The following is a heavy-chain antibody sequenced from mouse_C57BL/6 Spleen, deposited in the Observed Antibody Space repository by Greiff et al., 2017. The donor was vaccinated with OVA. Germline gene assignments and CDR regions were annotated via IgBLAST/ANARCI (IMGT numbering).Heavy chain of an antibody. Sequence: QVQLQQSGAELVRPGASVKLSCKASGYTFTDYYINWVKQRPGQGLEWIARIYPGSGNTYYNEKFKGKATLTAEKSSSTAYMQLSSLTSEDSAVYFCAAYYGSSYRFAYWGQGTLVTVSA. V-gene: IGHV1-76*01. CDR1: GYTFTDYY. D-gene: IGHD1-1*01. J-gene: IGHJ3*01. CDR3: AAYYGSSYRFAY. CDR2: IYPGSGNT.